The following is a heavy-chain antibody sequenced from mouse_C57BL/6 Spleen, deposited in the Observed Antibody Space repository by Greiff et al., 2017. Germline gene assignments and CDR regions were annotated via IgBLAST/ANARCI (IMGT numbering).Heavy chain of an antibody. CDR2: IDPSDSYT. Sequence: QVHVKQPGAELVKPGASVKLSCKASGYTFTSYWMQWVKQRPGQGLEWIGEIDPSDSYTNYNQKFKGKATLTVDTSSSTAYMQLSSLTSEDSAVYYCANYYGDAMDYWGQGTSVTVSS. CDR1: GYTFTSYW. D-gene: IGHD1-1*01. J-gene: IGHJ4*01. CDR3: ANYYGDAMDY. V-gene: IGHV1-50*01.